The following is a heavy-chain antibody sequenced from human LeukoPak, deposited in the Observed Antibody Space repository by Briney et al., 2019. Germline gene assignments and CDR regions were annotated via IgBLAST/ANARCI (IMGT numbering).Heavy chain of an antibody. CDR1: GYTFTGYY. V-gene: IGHV1-2*06. Sequence: ASVKVSCKASGYTFTGYYMHWVRQAPGQGLEWMGRINPNSGGTNYAQKFQGRVTMTRDTSISTAYMELSRLRSDDTAVYYRARDRWDKGTAIPGGDWGQGTLVTVSS. CDR2: INPNSGGT. D-gene: IGHD2-2*02. CDR3: ARDRWDKGTAIPGGD. J-gene: IGHJ4*02.